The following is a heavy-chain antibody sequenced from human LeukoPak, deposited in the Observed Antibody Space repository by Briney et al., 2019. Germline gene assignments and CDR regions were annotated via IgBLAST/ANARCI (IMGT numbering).Heavy chain of an antibody. CDR2: ISSSSSSYI. Sequence: NAGGSLRLSCAASGFTFSSYSMNWVRQAPGKGLEWVSCISSSSSSYIYYADSVKGRFTISRDNAKNSLYLQANSLRAEDTAVYYCAREHSGYDFPGRDYYYIDVWGKGTTVTVSS. CDR1: GFTFSSYS. V-gene: IGHV3-21*01. CDR3: AREHSGYDFPGRDYYYIDV. D-gene: IGHD5-12*01. J-gene: IGHJ6*03.